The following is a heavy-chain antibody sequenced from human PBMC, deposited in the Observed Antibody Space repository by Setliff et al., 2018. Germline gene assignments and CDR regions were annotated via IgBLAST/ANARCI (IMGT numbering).Heavy chain of an antibody. CDR2: IIPIFRTA. V-gene: IGHV1-69*05. D-gene: IGHD6-19*01. Sequence: SVKVSCKASGGTFSNYAITWVRQAPGQGLEWMGGIIPIFRTASYAQKFQGRVTMTRDTSTSTVYMELSSLRSEDTAVYYCARPYGTGKPYSSGWPDYFDYWGQGTLVTVSS. CDR3: ARPYGTGKPYSSGWPDYFDY. J-gene: IGHJ4*02. CDR1: GGTFSNYA.